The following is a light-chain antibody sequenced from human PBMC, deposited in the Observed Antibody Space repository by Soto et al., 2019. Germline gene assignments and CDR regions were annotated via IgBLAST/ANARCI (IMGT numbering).Light chain of an antibody. CDR2: KAS. V-gene: IGKV1-5*03. CDR1: QSISSW. Sequence: DIQMTQSPSTLSASVLDRVTITCLASQSISSWLAWYQQKPGTAPNLLIYKASTLQSGVPSRFSGSGSGTEFTLTISSLQPDDSATYYCQQYNDNWTFGQGTKV. J-gene: IGKJ1*01. CDR3: QQYNDNWT.